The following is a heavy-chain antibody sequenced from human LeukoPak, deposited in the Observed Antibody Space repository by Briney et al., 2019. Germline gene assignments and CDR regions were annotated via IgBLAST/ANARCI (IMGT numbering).Heavy chain of an antibody. CDR1: GGSIGSYY. J-gene: IGHJ4*02. CDR2: IYYSGST. D-gene: IGHD1-26*01. Sequence: KPSETLSLTCTVSGGSIGSYYWSWIRQPPGKGLEWIGYIYYSGSTNYNPSLKSRVTISVDTSKNQFSLKLSSVTAADTAVYYCARNYRATFDYWGQGTLVTVSS. V-gene: IGHV4-59*01. CDR3: ARNYRATFDY.